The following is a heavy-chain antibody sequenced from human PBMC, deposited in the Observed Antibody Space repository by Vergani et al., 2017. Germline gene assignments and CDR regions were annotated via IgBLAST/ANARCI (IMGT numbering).Heavy chain of an antibody. V-gene: IGHV3-30*07. D-gene: IGHD6-13*01. CDR1: GFTFSSYA. Sequence: QVQLVESGGGVVQPGRSLRLSCAASGFTFSSYAMHWVRQAPGKGLEWVAVIFYDGSNKYYADSVKGRFTISRDNSKNPLYLQMNSLRAEDTAVYYCASSPGSSGDGPQHWGQGTLVTVSS. CDR2: IFYDGSNK. J-gene: IGHJ1*01. CDR3: ASSPGSSGDGPQH.